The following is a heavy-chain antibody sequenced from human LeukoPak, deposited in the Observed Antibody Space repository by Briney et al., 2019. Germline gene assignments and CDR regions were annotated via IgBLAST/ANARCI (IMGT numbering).Heavy chain of an antibody. D-gene: IGHD3-10*01. CDR1: GGSFSGYY. CDR2: INHSGST. J-gene: IGHJ4*02. CDR3: ARVRISSGRPFDY. V-gene: IGHV4-34*01. Sequence: SETLSLTCAVYGGSFSGYYWSWIRQPPGKGLEWIGEINHSGSTNYNPPLKSRVTISVDTSKNQFSLKLSSVTAADTAVYYCARVRISSGRPFDYWGQGTLVTVSS.